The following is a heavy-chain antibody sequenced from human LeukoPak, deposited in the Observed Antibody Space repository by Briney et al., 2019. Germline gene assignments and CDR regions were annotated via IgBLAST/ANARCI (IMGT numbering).Heavy chain of an antibody. V-gene: IGHV3-9*01. Sequence: GGSLRLSCVASGFTFDDYAMHWVRQAPGKGLEWVSGISWNSGSIGYAGSVKGRFTISRDNAKNSLYLQMNSLRAEDTALYYCAKAALYYYNGMDVWGQGTTVTVSS. CDR1: GFTFDDYA. CDR2: ISWNSGSI. J-gene: IGHJ6*02. CDR3: AKAALYYYNGMDV.